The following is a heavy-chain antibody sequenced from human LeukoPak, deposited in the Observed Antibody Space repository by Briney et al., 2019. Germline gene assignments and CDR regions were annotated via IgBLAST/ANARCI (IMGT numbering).Heavy chain of an antibody. CDR2: TNRDGSST. V-gene: IGHV3-74*01. Sequence: SLRLSCAASGFTFSSYWMHWVRQAPGKGPVWVARTNRDGSSTAYADSVKGRFTISKDNAKNTLYLLMNSLRAEDTAVYYCARDSVEWYIFDYWGQGTLVTVSS. D-gene: IGHD3-3*01. J-gene: IGHJ4*02. CDR1: GFTFSSYW. CDR3: ARDSVEWYIFDY.